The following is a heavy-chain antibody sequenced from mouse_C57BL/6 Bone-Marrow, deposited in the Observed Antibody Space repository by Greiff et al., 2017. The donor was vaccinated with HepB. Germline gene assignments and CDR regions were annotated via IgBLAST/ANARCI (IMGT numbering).Heavy chain of an antibody. J-gene: IGHJ2*01. D-gene: IGHD1-1*01. CDR2: IYPRSGNT. Sequence: VKLMESGAELARPGASVKLSCKASGYTFTSYGISWVKQRTGQGLEWIGEIYPRSGNTYYNEKFKGKATLTADKSSSTAYMELRSLTSEDSAVYFCARSGTTVVFDYWGQGTTLTVSS. CDR3: ARSGTTVVFDY. V-gene: IGHV1-81*01. CDR1: GYTFTSYG.